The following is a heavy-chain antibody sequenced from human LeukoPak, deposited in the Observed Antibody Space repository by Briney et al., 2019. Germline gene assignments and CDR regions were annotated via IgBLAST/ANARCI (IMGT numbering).Heavy chain of an antibody. V-gene: IGHV3-23*01. CDR1: GFTFSTYA. D-gene: IGHD6-19*01. J-gene: IGHJ4*02. Sequence: PGGSLRLSCAASGFTFSTYAMTWVRQAPGKGLEWVSGIGGSGGSTYYADSVKGRFTLSRDNSKNTLYLQMNSLRAEDTAVYYCAKDARRSSGWWFFDHWGQGTLVTVSS. CDR3: AKDARRSSGWWFFDH. CDR2: IGGSGGST.